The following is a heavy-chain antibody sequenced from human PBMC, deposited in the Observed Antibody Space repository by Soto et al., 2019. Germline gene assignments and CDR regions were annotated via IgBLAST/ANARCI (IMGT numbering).Heavy chain of an antibody. CDR2: ISYDGSNV. D-gene: IGHD1-7*01. CDR1: GFAFRSYA. Sequence: QVQLVESGGSVVQPGRSLRLSCEASGFAFRSYAVHWVRQAPGKGLDWVALISYDGSNVYYADSVKGRFTISRDNSKNTLYLQMNSLRAEDTAVYYCASRRGFGTYYFAYWGQGTLVTVSS. CDR3: ASRRGFGTYYFAY. J-gene: IGHJ4*02. V-gene: IGHV3-30*14.